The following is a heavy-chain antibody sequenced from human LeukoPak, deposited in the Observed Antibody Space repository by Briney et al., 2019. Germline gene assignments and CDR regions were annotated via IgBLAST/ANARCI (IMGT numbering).Heavy chain of an antibody. CDR2: SYSGET. D-gene: IGHD3-3*01. Sequence: GGSLRLSCPASGFTVSNNYMSWVRQAPGRLEWLSVSYSGETQYADSVKGRFTISRDDSKNTVYLQMNSLRDEDTATYYCVRDQFSWGQGTTVTVSS. CDR1: GFTVSNNY. J-gene: IGHJ6*02. V-gene: IGHV3-66*01. CDR3: VRDQFS.